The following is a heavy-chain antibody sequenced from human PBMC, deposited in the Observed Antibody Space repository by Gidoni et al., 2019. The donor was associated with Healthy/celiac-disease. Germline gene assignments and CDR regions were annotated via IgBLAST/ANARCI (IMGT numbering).Heavy chain of an antibody. CDR1: GFTFSSYD. Sequence: EVQLVESGGGLVQPGGSLRLSCAASGFTFSSYDMYWVRQATGKGLEWVSAIGTAGDTYYPGSVKGRCTISRENAKNSLYLQMNSLRAGDTAVYYCARGPRGYSSSWYDYWGQGTLVTVSS. D-gene: IGHD6-13*01. CDR3: ARGPRGYSSSWYDY. J-gene: IGHJ4*02. V-gene: IGHV3-13*01. CDR2: IGTAGDT.